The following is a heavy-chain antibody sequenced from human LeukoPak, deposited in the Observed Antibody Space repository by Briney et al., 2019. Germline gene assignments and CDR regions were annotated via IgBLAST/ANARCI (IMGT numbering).Heavy chain of an antibody. Sequence: PSETLSLTCTVSGGSISSGDYYWSWIRQPPGKGLEWIGYIYYSGSAYYNPSLKSRVSISVHTSKNQFSLKLSSVTAADTAVYYCARDEGYSGYDYFDYWGQGTLVTVSS. D-gene: IGHD5-12*01. CDR1: GGSISSGDYY. CDR3: ARDEGYSGYDYFDY. CDR2: IYYSGSA. J-gene: IGHJ4*02. V-gene: IGHV4-30-4*08.